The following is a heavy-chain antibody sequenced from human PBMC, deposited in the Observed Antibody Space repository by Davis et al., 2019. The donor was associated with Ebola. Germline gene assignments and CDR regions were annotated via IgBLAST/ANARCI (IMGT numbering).Heavy chain of an antibody. J-gene: IGHJ5*02. CDR2: ISSSSSYT. V-gene: IGHV3-11*06. Sequence: PGGSLRLSCAASGFTFSDYYMSWIRQAPGKGLEWVSYISSSSSYTNYADSVKGRFTISRDNAKNSLYLQMNSLRAEDTAVYYCARVAYGDTWRWFDPWGQGTLVTVSS. CDR3: ARVAYGDTWRWFDP. CDR1: GFTFSDYY. D-gene: IGHD4-17*01.